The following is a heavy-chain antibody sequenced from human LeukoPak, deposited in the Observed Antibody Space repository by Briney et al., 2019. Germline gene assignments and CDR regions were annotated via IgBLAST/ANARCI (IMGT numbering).Heavy chain of an antibody. D-gene: IGHD3-10*01. CDR1: GYTFTGYY. CDR3: ARGGWVRGVITRNGLDY. Sequence: GASVKVSCKASGYTFTGYYMHWVRQAPGQGLEWMGWINPNSGGTSYAQKCQGRVTMTRDTSISTAYMDLSSLRSDDTAVYYCARGGWVRGVITRNGLDYWGQGTLVTVSS. J-gene: IGHJ4*02. V-gene: IGHV1-2*02. CDR2: INPNSGGT.